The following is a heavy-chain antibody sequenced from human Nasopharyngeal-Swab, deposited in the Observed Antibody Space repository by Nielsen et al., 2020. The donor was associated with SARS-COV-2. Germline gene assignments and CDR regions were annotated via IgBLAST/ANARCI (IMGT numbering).Heavy chain of an antibody. J-gene: IGHJ4*02. V-gene: IGHV1-18*04. D-gene: IGHD6-19*01. Sequence: ASAKVSCKASGYTSISYGISCVRQDPGQGLEWMGWISAYNGNTNYAQKLQGRFTMTTDTSTSTAYMELRSLRSDDTAVYYCARVIAVAGTCFDYWGQGTLVTVSS. CDR1: GYTSISYG. CDR3: ARVIAVAGTCFDY. CDR2: ISAYNGNT.